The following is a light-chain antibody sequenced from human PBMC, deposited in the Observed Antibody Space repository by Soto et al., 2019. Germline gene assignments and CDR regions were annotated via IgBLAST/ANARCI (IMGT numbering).Light chain of an antibody. Sequence: EILLTQSPATLPLSPGERATLSCRASQSVSRYLAWYQQKPGQAPRLLIYDATYRATGIPTRCGGSGSMTVFTLTISSLAPEDFADYYYQQRSSWITFGQGTRLEIK. CDR2: DAT. CDR3: QQRSSWIT. J-gene: IGKJ5*01. V-gene: IGKV3-11*01. CDR1: QSVSRY.